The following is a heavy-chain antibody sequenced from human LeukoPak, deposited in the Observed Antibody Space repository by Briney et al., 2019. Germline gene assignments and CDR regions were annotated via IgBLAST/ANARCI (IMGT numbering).Heavy chain of an antibody. J-gene: IGHJ4*02. CDR3: ARDPHYGALDY. V-gene: IGHV3-7*01. Sequence: QPGGSLRLSCAASGFTVSRNYMSWVRQAPGKGLEWVADMSPDGSQILYVDSVRGRFTVSRDNAKNSLYLQMNTLRAEDTAIYYCARDPHYGALDYWGQGTLVSVSS. D-gene: IGHD4-17*01. CDR1: GFTVSRNY. CDR2: MSPDGSQI.